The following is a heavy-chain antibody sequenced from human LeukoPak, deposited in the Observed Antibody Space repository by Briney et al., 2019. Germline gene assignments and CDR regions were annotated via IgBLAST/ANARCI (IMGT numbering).Heavy chain of an antibody. Sequence: GGSLRLSCAASGLTFSTYAMRWIRQTPGKGLEWVSSIGGGGTTSYADSVKGRFTISRDLSKITVYLQMNSLRAEDTAVYYCAQDRGARYPFGMDVWGQGTTVTVSS. D-gene: IGHD2-2*01. V-gene: IGHV3-23*01. CDR1: GLTFSTYA. CDR3: AQDRGARYPFGMDV. CDR2: IGGGGTT. J-gene: IGHJ6*02.